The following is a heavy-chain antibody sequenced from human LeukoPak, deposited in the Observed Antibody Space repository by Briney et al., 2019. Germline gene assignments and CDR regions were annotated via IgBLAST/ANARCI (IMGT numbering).Heavy chain of an antibody. J-gene: IGHJ6*03. V-gene: IGHV4-34*01. D-gene: IGHD3-22*01. CDR3: ARSRVVTYYYYYYMDV. CDR2: INHSGST. CDR1: GGSFSGYY. Sequence: SETLSLTCAVYGGSFSGYYWSWIRQPPGKGLEWIGEINHSGSTNYNPSLKSRVTISVDTSKNQFSLKLSSVTAADTAVYYCARSRVVTYYYYYYMDVWGKGTTVTVSS.